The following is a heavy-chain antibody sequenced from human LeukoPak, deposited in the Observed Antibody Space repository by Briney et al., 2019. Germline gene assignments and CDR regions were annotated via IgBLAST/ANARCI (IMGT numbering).Heavy chain of an antibody. CDR3: ARDGDYDILSGP. Sequence: SVKVSCKASGGTFSSYATSWVRQAPGQGLEWMGRIIPIFGTANYAQKFQGRVTITADKSTSTAYMELSSLRSEDTAVYYCARDGDYDILSGPWGQGTLVTVSS. V-gene: IGHV1-69*06. CDR1: GGTFSSYA. CDR2: IIPIFGTA. J-gene: IGHJ5*02. D-gene: IGHD3-9*01.